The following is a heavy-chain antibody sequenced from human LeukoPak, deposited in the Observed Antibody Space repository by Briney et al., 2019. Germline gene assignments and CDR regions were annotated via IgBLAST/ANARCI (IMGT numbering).Heavy chain of an antibody. CDR2: INHSGST. CDR3: ARHGNIVVVVAARGFDP. J-gene: IGHJ5*02. V-gene: IGHV4-34*01. CDR1: GGSFSGYY. D-gene: IGHD2-15*01. Sequence: PSETLSLTCAVYGGSFSGYYWSWIRQPPGKGLEWIGEINHSGSTYYNPSLKSRVTISVDTSKNQFSLRLSSVTAADTAFYYCARHGNIVVVVAARGFDPWGQGTLVTVSS.